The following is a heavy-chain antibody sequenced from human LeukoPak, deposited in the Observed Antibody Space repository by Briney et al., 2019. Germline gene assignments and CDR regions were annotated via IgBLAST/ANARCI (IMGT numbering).Heavy chain of an antibody. D-gene: IGHD4-17*01. CDR2: INYSRSSI. V-gene: IGHV3-11*04. CDR1: GFTFSDYY. CDR3: AVTTRSYYYYGMDV. J-gene: IGHJ6*02. Sequence: GGSLRLSCAASGFTFSDYYMSWIRQAPGKGLDWVADINYSRSSIYYAASVKGRFTVSRDNAKYSMDLQMNSLRAEDTAVYYCAVTTRSYYYYGMDVWGQGTTVTVSS.